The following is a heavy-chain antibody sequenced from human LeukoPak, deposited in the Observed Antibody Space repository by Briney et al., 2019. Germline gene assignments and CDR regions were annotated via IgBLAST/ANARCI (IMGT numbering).Heavy chain of an antibody. V-gene: IGHV4-34*01. CDR2: INHSGST. CDR3: AREEEDSSGFDY. Sequence: SETLSLTCAVYGGSFSGYYWSWIRQPPGKGLEWIGEINHSGSTNYNPSLKSRVTISVDTSKNQFSLKLSSVTAADTAVYYCAREEEDSSGFDYWGQGTLVTVSS. D-gene: IGHD3-22*01. J-gene: IGHJ4*02. CDR1: GGSFSGYY.